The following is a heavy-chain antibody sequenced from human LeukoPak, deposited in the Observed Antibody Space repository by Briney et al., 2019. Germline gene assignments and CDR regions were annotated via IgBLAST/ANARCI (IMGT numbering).Heavy chain of an antibody. Sequence: GGSLRLSCAASGFTFSSYAMSWVRQAPGEGLEWVSAISGSGGSTYYADSVKGRFTISRDNSKNTLYLQMNSLRAEDTAVYYCAKLYDFWSGYYPAWGQGTLVTVSS. CDR1: GFTFSSYA. CDR2: ISGSGGST. V-gene: IGHV3-23*01. CDR3: AKLYDFWSGYYPA. D-gene: IGHD3-3*01. J-gene: IGHJ5*02.